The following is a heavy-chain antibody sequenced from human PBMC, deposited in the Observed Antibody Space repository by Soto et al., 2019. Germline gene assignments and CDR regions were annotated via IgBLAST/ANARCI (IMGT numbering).Heavy chain of an antibody. V-gene: IGHV4-39*01. Sequence: QLQLQESGPGLVKPSETLSLTCTVSGGSISSTSYYWGWIRQPPGKGLDWIGIGHYSGSTYYNPSLKSRVTISVDTSKNQFSLKLYSVTAADTAVYYCARSGIQPIYSYYYLDVWGKGTTVTVSS. D-gene: IGHD1-1*01. CDR2: GHYSGST. CDR3: ARSGIQPIYSYYYLDV. CDR1: GGSISSTSYY. J-gene: IGHJ6*03.